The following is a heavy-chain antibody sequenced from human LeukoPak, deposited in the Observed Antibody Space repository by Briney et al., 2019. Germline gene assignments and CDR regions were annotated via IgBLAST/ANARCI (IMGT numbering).Heavy chain of an antibody. D-gene: IGHD5-18*01. J-gene: IGHJ4*02. CDR3: ARGRYSYGYCFDY. CDR1: GFTFSSYS. Sequence: GGSLRLSCAASGFTFSSYSMHWVRQAPGKGLEWVSSVSSSATYIYYADSVKGRFTISRDNSKNTLYLQMNSLRAEDTAVYYCARGRYSYGYCFDYWGQGTLVTVSS. V-gene: IGHV3-21*01. CDR2: VSSSATYI.